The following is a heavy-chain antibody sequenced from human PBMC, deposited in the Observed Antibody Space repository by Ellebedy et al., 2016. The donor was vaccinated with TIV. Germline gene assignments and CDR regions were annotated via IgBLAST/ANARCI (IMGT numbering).Heavy chain of an antibody. D-gene: IGHD1-26*01. CDR1: GFDFSNYV. V-gene: IGHV3-23*01. Sequence: GESLKISCAASGFDFSNYVMTWVRQAPGKGLEWVSAIRGDAESTYYADSVKGRFTLSRDNSKNTLDLQMNSLRAEDTAVYYCARDISGSYYADYWGQGTLVTVSS. J-gene: IGHJ4*02. CDR2: IRGDAEST. CDR3: ARDISGSYYADY.